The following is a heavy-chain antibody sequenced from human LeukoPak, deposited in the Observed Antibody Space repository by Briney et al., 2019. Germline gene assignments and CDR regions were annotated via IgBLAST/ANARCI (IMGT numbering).Heavy chain of an antibody. D-gene: IGHD5-18*01. V-gene: IGHV1-2*02. CDR2: INPNSGGT. J-gene: IGHJ4*02. CDR1: GYTFSGYY. CDR3: ARGRILGSGYGH. Sequence: ASVKVSCKASGYTFSGYYMHWVRQAPGQGLEWMGWINPNSGGTNYAQKFQGRVTMTRDTSISTAYMELSRLRSDDTAVYYCARGRILGSGYGHWGQGTLVTVSS.